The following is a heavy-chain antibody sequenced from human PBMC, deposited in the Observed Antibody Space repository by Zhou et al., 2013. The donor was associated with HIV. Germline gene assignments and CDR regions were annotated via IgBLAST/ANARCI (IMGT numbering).Heavy chain of an antibody. V-gene: IGHV1-2*02. CDR2: INPNSGGT. CDR3: ARGGGQSVRGLYLPFDY. J-gene: IGHJ4*02. Sequence: QVQLVQSGSEVKKHGASVKVSCKASGYTFTGYYMHWVRQAPGQGLEWMGWINPNSGGTNYAQKFQGRVTMTRDTSIITTYMDLSRLTSDDTAVYYCARGGGQSVRGLYLPFDYVGPGNPG. D-gene: IGHD3-10*01. CDR1: GYTFTGYY.